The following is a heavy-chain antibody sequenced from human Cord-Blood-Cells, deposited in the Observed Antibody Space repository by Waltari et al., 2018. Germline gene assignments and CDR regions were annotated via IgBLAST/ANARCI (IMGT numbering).Heavy chain of an antibody. CDR2: IYYSGST. CDR3: ARFDWFHAFDI. V-gene: IGHV4-39*01. D-gene: IGHD3-9*01. CDR1: GGSISSSSYY. J-gene: IGHJ3*02. Sequence: QLQLQESGPGLVKPSETLSLTCTVSGGSISSSSYYWGWIRQPPGKGLEWIGSIYYSGSTYYNPSLKSRVTISVDTSKNQFSLKLSSVTAADTAVYYCARFDWFHAFDIWGQGTMVTVSS.